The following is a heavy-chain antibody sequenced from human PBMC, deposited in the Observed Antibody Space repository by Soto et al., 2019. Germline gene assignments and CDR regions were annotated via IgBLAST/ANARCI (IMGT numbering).Heavy chain of an antibody. V-gene: IGHV1-69*01. CDR1: GGSVSNSA. Sequence: QVQLVQSGSEVKKPGSSVRVSCKASGGSVSNSAISWLRQAPGQGLEWMGGIIPICGPAIYARKFQGRFTISADESTGTAYMELNNVRSDDTAVYYCGRGSSLTKVEYLGQGTLVTVSS. D-gene: IGHD6-6*01. CDR2: IIPICGPA. J-gene: IGHJ4*02. CDR3: GRGSSLTKVEY.